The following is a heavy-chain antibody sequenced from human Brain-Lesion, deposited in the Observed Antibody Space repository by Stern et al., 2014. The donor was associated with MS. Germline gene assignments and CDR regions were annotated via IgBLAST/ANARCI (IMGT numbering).Heavy chain of an antibody. CDR2: IFKSGST. D-gene: IGHD2-2*01. CDR1: GGSISSGGYY. V-gene: IGHV4-61*02. CDR3: ARGRVVPGFQYYATDV. J-gene: IGHJ6*02. Sequence: QLVQSGPGLVKPSQTLSLSCTVSGGSISSGGYYWSWIRQPAGKGLEWIGRIFKSGSTSYNPSLKSRVTISIDTSKNQFSLRLNSMTAADTAVYYCARGRVVPGFQYYATDVWGQGTTVIVSS.